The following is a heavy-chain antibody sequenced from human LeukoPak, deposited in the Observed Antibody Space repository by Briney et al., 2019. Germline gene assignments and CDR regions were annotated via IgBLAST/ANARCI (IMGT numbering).Heavy chain of an antibody. CDR2: IDTSGNT. D-gene: IGHD6-13*01. J-gene: IGHJ2*01. CDR3: ARVSSSWYQDWYFDL. CDR1: GGSISSYY. V-gene: IGHV4-4*07. Sequence: PSETLSLTCTVSGGSISSYYWSWIRQPAGKGLEWIGRIDTSGNTNYKPSLKSRVTMSVDTSKKQFSLKLSSVPAADTAVYYCARVSSSWYQDWYFDLWGRGTLVTVSS.